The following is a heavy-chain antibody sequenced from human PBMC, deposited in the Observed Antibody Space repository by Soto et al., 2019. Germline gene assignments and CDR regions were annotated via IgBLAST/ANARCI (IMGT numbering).Heavy chain of an antibody. CDR2: IYYSGST. CDR3: ATGYSSGPFDY. D-gene: IGHD6-19*01. CDR1: GGSISSYY. V-gene: IGHV4-59*01. J-gene: IGHJ4*02. Sequence: QVQLQESGPGLVKPSETLSLTCTVSGGSISSYYWSWIRQPPGKGLEWLGYIYYSGSTNYNPSLKSRVTISVDTSKNQFSLKLSSVTAADTAVYYCATGYSSGPFDYWGQGTLVTVSS.